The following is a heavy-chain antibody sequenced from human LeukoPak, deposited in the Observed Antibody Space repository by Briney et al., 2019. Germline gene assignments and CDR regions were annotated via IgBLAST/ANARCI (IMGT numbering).Heavy chain of an antibody. Sequence: GGSLRLSCAASGFTFSSYSMNWVRQAPGKGLEWVSYISSSSSTIYYADSVKGRFTISRDNAKISLYLQMNSLRAEDTAVYYCARGTWFDYWGQGTLVTVSS. V-gene: IGHV3-48*01. CDR2: ISSSSSTI. CDR3: ARGTWFDY. CDR1: GFTFSSYS. J-gene: IGHJ4*02.